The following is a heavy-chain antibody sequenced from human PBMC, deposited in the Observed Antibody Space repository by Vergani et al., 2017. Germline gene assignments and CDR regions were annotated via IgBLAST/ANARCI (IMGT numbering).Heavy chain of an antibody. CDR3: AKEIAAAGTNY. Sequence: EVQLLESGGNLVQPGGSLRLSCAASGFTFTNFAMTWVRQAPGEGLEWVSGISGSGGSTYYADSVKGRFTISRDNSKNTLYLQMNSLRAEDTAVYYCAKEIAAAGTNYWGQGTLVTVSS. V-gene: IGHV3-23*01. CDR1: GFTFTNFA. D-gene: IGHD6-13*01. CDR2: ISGSGGST. J-gene: IGHJ4*02.